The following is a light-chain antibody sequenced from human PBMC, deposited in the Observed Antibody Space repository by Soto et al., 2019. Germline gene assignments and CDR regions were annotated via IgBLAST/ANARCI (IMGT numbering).Light chain of an antibody. J-gene: IGKJ1*01. Sequence: EIVLTQSPGTLSLSPGERATLSCRASQSVSSNLLAWYQQKPGQAPRLFIYGASSRATGIPDRFSGSGSGTDFTLTISRLEPEDFAVYYCQHYDYSTATFGQGTKVEIK. CDR3: QHYDYSTAT. CDR2: GAS. V-gene: IGKV3-20*01. CDR1: QSVSSNL.